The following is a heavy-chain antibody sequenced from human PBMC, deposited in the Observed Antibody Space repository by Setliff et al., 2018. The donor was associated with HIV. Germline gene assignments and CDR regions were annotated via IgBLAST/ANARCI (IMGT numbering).Heavy chain of an antibody. D-gene: IGHD3-10*01. Sequence: PSETLSLTCTVSGGSINSGGYYWVWIRQPALKGLEWIGRIYTSGLTNYNPSLKSRVTISVDTSKNQVSLKLCSVTASDTAVYYCARARYIVIRGDAGMDVWGPGTTVTVSS. V-gene: IGHV4-61*02. CDR1: GGSINSGGYY. J-gene: IGHJ6*02. CDR3: ARARYIVIRGDAGMDV. CDR2: IYTSGLT.